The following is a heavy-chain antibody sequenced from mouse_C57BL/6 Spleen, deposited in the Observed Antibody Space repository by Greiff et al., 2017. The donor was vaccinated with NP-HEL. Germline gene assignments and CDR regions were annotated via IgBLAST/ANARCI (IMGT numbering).Heavy chain of an antibody. CDR1: GFTFSSYA. CDR3: ARNYGRWFAY. J-gene: IGHJ3*01. V-gene: IGHV5-4*01. D-gene: IGHD1-1*01. CDR2: ISDGGSYT. Sequence: VQLKESGGGLVKPGGSLKLSCAASGFTFSSYAMSWVRQTPEKRLEWVATISDGGSYTYYPDNVKGRFTISRDNAKNNLYLQMSHLKSEDTAMYYCARNYGRWFAYWGQGTLVTVSA.